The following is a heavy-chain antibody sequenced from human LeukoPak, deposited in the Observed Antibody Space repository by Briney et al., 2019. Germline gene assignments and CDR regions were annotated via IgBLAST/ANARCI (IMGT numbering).Heavy chain of an antibody. CDR3: ARDRGYNPDTFDI. J-gene: IGHJ3*02. D-gene: IGHD5-24*01. V-gene: IGHV1-18*01. CDR1: GYTFTSYG. Sequence: ASVKVSCMASGYTFTSYGVSWVRQAPGQGLEWMGWIGPYNGDTNYAQNLQGRVTMTTDTSTRTAYMELRSLRSDDTAVYYCARDRGYNPDTFDIWGQGTMVTVSS. CDR2: IGPYNGDT.